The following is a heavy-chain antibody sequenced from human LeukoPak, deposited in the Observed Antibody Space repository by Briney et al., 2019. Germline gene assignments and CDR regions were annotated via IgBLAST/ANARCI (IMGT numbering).Heavy chain of an antibody. J-gene: IGHJ4*02. V-gene: IGHV3-30-3*01. CDR3: ARDTPGRTYIERVGERPYYFDY. CDR2: ISYDGSNK. D-gene: IGHD3-16*01. CDR1: GFTFSSYA. Sequence: GGSLRLSCAASGFTFSSYAMHWVRQAPGKGLEWVAVISYDGSNKYYADSVKGRFTISRDNSKNTLYLQMNSLRAEDTAVYYCARDTPGRTYIERVGERPYYFDYWGQGTLVTVSS.